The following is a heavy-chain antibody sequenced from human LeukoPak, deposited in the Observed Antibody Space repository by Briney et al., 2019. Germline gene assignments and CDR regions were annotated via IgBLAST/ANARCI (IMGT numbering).Heavy chain of an antibody. CDR2: INPNSGGT. CDR1: GYTFTGYY. Sequence: GASVKVSCKASGYTFTGYYMHWVRQAPGQGLEWMGWINPNSGGTNYAQKFQGRVTMTRDTSISTAYMELSRLRSDDTAVYYCARVWYYSNHGVDCWGQGTLVTVSS. V-gene: IGHV1-2*02. J-gene: IGHJ4*02. CDR3: ARVWYYSNHGVDC. D-gene: IGHD4-11*01.